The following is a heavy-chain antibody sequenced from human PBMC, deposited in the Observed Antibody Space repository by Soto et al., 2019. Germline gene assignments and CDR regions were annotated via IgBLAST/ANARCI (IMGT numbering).Heavy chain of an antibody. V-gene: IGHV3-48*02. D-gene: IGHD5-18*01. Sequence: EVQLVESGGGLVQPGESLRLSCTASGITFSSYSMNWVRQAPGKGLEWLSYISSSKTTYADSVKGRFTISRDNAKTSVYLQMNSLRDEDTAVYYCVGYQDVHTPMVHGNYWGRGTRVTVSS. CDR3: VGYQDVHTPMVHGNY. CDR2: ISSSKTT. J-gene: IGHJ4*02. CDR1: GITFSSYS.